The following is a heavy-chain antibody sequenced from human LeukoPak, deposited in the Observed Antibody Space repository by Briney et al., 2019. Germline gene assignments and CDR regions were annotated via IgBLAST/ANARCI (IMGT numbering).Heavy chain of an antibody. CDR1: GFTFSTNA. J-gene: IGHJ4*02. D-gene: IGHD5-18*01. V-gene: IGHV3-23*01. Sequence: GGSLRLSCLTSGFTFSTNAMSWVRQAPGKGLEWISGISGSGASTYYADSVTGRFTISRDNSRNTLYLQMNSLRAEDTAVYYCAKDVFGYSYGYFDYWGQGTLVTVSS. CDR2: ISGSGAST. CDR3: AKDVFGYSYGYFDY.